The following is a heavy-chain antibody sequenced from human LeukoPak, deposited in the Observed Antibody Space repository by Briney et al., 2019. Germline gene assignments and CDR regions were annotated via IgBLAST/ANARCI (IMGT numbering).Heavy chain of an antibody. V-gene: IGHV1-18*01. CDR3: ARRRALLEWLDY. CDR2: MSAYNGKT. D-gene: IGHD3-3*02. Sequence: GASVKVSCKASGYSFTSYGFNWVRQAPGQGLEWMGWMSAYNGKTNYAHSLQGRVTVTADTSTSTAYMELRSLRSDDTAVYYCARRRALLEWLDYWGQGTLVTVSS. CDR1: GYSFTSYG. J-gene: IGHJ4*02.